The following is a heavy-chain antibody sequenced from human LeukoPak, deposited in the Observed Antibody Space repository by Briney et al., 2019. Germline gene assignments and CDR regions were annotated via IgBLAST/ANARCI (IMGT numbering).Heavy chain of an antibody. J-gene: IGHJ4*02. CDR3: AKEGPGISFLVTALGEIDY. Sequence: GGSLRLSCAASGFTFSSYAMSWVRQAPGKGLEWVSAISGSGGSTYYADSVKGRFTISRDNSKNTLYLQMNSLRAEDTAVYYCAKEGPGISFLVTALGEIDYWGQGTLVTVSS. CDR1: GFTFSSYA. D-gene: IGHD2-21*02. CDR2: ISGSGGST. V-gene: IGHV3-23*01.